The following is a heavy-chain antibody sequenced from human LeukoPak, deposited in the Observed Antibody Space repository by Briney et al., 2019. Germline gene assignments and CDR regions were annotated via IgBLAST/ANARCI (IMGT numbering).Heavy chain of an antibody. CDR3: ARDVYSSGWPYHYGMDV. J-gene: IGHJ6*02. V-gene: IGHV1-69*13. CDR2: IIPIFGTA. D-gene: IGHD6-19*01. CDR1: GGTFSSYA. Sequence: SVTVSCKASGGTFSSYAISWVRQAPGQGLEWMGGIIPIFGTANYAQKFQGRVTITADESTSTAYMELSSLRSEDTAVYYCARDVYSSGWPYHYGMDVRGQGNTFTVSS.